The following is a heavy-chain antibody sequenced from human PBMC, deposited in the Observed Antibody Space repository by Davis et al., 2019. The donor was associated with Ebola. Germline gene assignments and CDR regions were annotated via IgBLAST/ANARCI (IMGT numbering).Heavy chain of an antibody. V-gene: IGHV3-13*01. CDR2: IGTAGDT. Sequence: PGGSLRLSCAASGFTFSSYDMHWVRQATGKGLEWVSAIGTAGDTYYQGSVKGRFTISRENAKNSLYLQMNSLRAGDTAVYYCAKDQRSSLTVTTWSVVDYWGQGTLVTVSS. CDR3: AKDQRSSLTVTTWSVVDY. CDR1: GFTFSSYD. J-gene: IGHJ4*02. D-gene: IGHD4-17*01.